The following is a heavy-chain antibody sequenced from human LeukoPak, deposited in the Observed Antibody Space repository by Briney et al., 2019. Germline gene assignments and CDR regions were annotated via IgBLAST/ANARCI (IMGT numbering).Heavy chain of an antibody. D-gene: IGHD3-10*01. Sequence: GRSLRLSCAASGFTFSSYAVHWVRQAPGKGLEWVAVISYDGSNKYYADSVEGRFTISRDNSKNTLYLQMNSLRAEDTAVYYCARGGTMVRGRSPFDPWGQGTLVTVSS. V-gene: IGHV3-30-3*01. J-gene: IGHJ5*02. CDR3: ARGGTMVRGRSPFDP. CDR1: GFTFSSYA. CDR2: ISYDGSNK.